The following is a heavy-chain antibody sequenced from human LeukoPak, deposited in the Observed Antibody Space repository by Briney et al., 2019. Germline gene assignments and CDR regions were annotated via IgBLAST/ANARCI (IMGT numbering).Heavy chain of an antibody. CDR3: ARDRRYYDFWSGGGYGMDV. CDR2: ISAYNGNT. V-gene: IGHV1-18*01. CDR1: GYTFTSYG. D-gene: IGHD3-3*01. Sequence: ASVKVSCKASGYTFTSYGISWVRQAPGQGLEWMGWISAYNGNTNYAQKLQGRVTMTTDTSRSTAYMELRSLRSDDTAVYYCARDRRYYDFWSGGGYGMDVWGQGTTVTVSS. J-gene: IGHJ6*02.